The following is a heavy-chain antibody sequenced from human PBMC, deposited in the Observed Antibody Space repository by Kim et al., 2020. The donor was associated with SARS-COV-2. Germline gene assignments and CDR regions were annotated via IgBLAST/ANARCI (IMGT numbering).Heavy chain of an antibody. V-gene: IGHV3-53*01. CDR2: IYSGNST. Sequence: GGSLRLSCAASGFKVSGNYMSWVRQAPGKGLEWISIIYSGNSTYYADSVKDRFTISRDNSKNTLDLRMSSLKVEDTAIYYCVGGPTRHYVWGRGTLVTVSS. D-gene: IGHD3-16*01. J-gene: IGHJ4*02. CDR1: GFKVSGNY. CDR3: VGGPTRHYV.